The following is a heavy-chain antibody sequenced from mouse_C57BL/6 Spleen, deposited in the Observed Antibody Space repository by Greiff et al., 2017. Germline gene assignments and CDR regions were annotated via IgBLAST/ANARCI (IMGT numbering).Heavy chain of an antibody. D-gene: IGHD1-1*01. CDR2: IHPNSGST. Sequence: QVQLQQPGAELVKPGASVKLSCKASGYTFTSYWMHWVKQRPGQGLEWIGMIHPNSGSTNYNEKFKSKATLTVDKSSSTAYMQLSSLTSEDSAVYYGATSLGSSYWYLDVWGTGTTVTVSS. CDR3: ATSLGSSYWYLDV. J-gene: IGHJ1*03. CDR1: GYTFTSYW. V-gene: IGHV1-64*01.